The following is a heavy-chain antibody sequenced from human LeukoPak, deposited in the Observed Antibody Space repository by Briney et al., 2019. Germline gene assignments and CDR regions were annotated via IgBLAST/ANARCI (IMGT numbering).Heavy chain of an antibody. CDR1: GFTFSSYG. Sequence: PGGSLRLSCAASGFTFSSYGMSWVRQAPGKGLEWVSAISGSGGSTYYADSVKGRFTISRDNSKNTLYLQTNSLRAEDTAVYYCAKNLFLSGESLDYWGQGTLVTVSS. D-gene: IGHD3-10*01. V-gene: IGHV3-23*01. J-gene: IGHJ4*02. CDR3: AKNLFLSGESLDY. CDR2: ISGSGGST.